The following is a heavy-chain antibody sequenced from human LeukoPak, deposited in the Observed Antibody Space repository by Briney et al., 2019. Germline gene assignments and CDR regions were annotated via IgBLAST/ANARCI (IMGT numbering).Heavy chain of an antibody. V-gene: IGHV3-48*03. J-gene: IGHJ4*02. Sequence: QSGGSLRLSCAASGFTFSSYEMNWVRQAPGKGLEWVSYISSSGSTIYYADSVKGRFTISRDNAKNSLYLQMNSLRAGDTAGYYCARTTMVRGVMTYWGQGTLVTVSS. CDR2: ISSSGSTI. CDR3: ARTTMVRGVMTY. CDR1: GFTFSSYE. D-gene: IGHD3-10*01.